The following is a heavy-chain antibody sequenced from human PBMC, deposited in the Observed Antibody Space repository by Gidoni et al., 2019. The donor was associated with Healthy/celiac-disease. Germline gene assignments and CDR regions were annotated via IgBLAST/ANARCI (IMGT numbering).Heavy chain of an antibody. CDR3: ARPRLPYGDYVYGFDFDY. J-gene: IGHJ4*02. V-gene: IGHV4-38-2*02. Sequence: QVQLQESGPGLVKPSETLSLTCTVSGYSISRGYYWGWIRQPPGKGLEWIGSIYHSGSTYYNPSLKSRVTISVDTSKNQFSLKLSSVTAADTAVYYCARPRLPYGDYVYGFDFDYWGQGTLVTVSS. D-gene: IGHD4-17*01. CDR1: GYSISRGYY. CDR2: IYHSGST.